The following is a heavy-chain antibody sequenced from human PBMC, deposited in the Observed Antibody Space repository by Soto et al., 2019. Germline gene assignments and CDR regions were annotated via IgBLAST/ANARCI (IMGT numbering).Heavy chain of an antibody. CDR3: AGVVPAATGFAFDI. J-gene: IGHJ3*02. CDR2: IWYDGSNK. Sequence: VAVIWYDGSNKYYADSVKGRFTISRDNSKNTLYLQMNSLRAEDTAVYYCAGVVPAATGFAFDIWGQGTMVTVSS. V-gene: IGHV3-33*01. D-gene: IGHD2-2*01.